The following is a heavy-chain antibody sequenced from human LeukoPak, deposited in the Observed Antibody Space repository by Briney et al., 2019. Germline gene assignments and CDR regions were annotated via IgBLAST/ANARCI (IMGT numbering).Heavy chain of an antibody. CDR2: IYFAGSP. V-gene: IGHV4-59*02. CDR1: GFGVSRNY. J-gene: IGHJ4*02. D-gene: IGHD4/OR15-4a*01. CDR3: ARGIVVLSGAAPFDF. Sequence: GSLRLSCAASGFGVSRNYMNWVRQAPGKGLEWVGSIYFAGSPFFRPSLKSRLTLSLDTAKNQFSMSLSSVTAADTAFYYCARGIVVLSGAAPFDFWGQGALVTVSS.